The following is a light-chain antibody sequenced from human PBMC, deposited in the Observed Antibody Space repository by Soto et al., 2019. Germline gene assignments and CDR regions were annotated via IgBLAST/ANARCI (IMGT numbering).Light chain of an antibody. V-gene: IGKV3-15*01. CDR1: QSVSSN. CDR2: GAS. Sequence: EIVMTQSPATLSVSPGERATLSCRASQSVSSNLAWYQQKPGQAPRLLIYGASTSATGIPARFSGSGSGPEFTLTLSSLQSEDFAVYYCQQYNNWPPYTFGQGTKLEIK. J-gene: IGKJ2*01. CDR3: QQYNNWPPYT.